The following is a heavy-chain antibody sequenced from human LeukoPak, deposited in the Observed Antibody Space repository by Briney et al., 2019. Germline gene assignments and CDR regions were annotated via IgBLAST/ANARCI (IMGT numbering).Heavy chain of an antibody. CDR1: GGTFTSYY. CDR2: INPSGGST. CDR3: ARRDQYSSGWYFLWEYFQH. D-gene: IGHD6-19*01. V-gene: IGHV1-46*01. J-gene: IGHJ1*01. Sequence: GASVKVSCKASGGTFTSYYMHWVRQAPGQGLEWMGIINPSGGSTSYAQKFQGRVTMTRDTSTSTVYMELSSLRSEDTAVYYCARRDQYSSGWYFLWEYFQHWGQGTLVTVSS.